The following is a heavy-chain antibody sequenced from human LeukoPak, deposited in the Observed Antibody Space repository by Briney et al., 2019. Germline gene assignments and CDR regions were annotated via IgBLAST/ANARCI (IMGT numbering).Heavy chain of an antibody. Sequence: SVKVSCKASGGTFSSYAISWVRQATGQGLEWMGGIIPIFGTANYAQKFQGRVTITADESTSTAYMELSSLRAEDTAVYYCARTRPLEYYGMDVWGQGTTVTVSS. J-gene: IGHJ6*02. CDR1: GGTFSSYA. V-gene: IGHV1-69*13. CDR3: ARTRPLEYYGMDV. D-gene: IGHD2-2*01. CDR2: IIPIFGTA.